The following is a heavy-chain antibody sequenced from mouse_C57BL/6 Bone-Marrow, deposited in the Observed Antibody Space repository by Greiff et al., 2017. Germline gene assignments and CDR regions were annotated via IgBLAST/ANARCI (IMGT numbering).Heavy chain of an antibody. CDR1: GYTFTSYW. Sequence: VQLQQPGAELVKPGASVKLSCKASGYTFTSYWMHWVKQRPGQGLEWIGMIHPNSGSTNYNEKFTSKATLTVDKSSSTAYMQLSSLTSDDSAVYYCASRGSSGYVSFAYWGQGTLVTVSA. J-gene: IGHJ3*01. D-gene: IGHD3-2*02. CDR3: ASRGSSGYVSFAY. CDR2: IHPNSGST. V-gene: IGHV1-64*01.